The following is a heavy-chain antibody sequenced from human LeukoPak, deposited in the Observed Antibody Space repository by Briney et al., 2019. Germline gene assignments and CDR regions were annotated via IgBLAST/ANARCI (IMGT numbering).Heavy chain of an antibody. CDR2: IYYSGST. CDR1: GGSISSSSYY. Sequence: SETLSLTCTVSGGSISSSSYYWGWFRQPPGKGLEWIGSIYYSGSTYYNPSLKSQVTISVDTSKNQFSLKLSSVTAADTAVYYCARAYLEWLYNWFDPWGQGTLVTVSS. V-gene: IGHV4-39*07. J-gene: IGHJ5*02. D-gene: IGHD3-3*01. CDR3: ARAYLEWLYNWFDP.